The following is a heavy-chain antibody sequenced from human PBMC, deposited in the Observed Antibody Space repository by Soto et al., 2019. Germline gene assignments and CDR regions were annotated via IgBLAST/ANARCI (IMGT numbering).Heavy chain of an antibody. Sequence: SETLSLTCTVSGGSVSSNSYSWGWVRQSPGKGLEWIGYIYYSGSTYYNPSLKSRVTISVDTSKNQFSLKLSSVTAADTAVYFCATTLGYCSGGSCYIGYFDYWGQGTLVTSPQ. CDR3: ATTLGYCSGGSCYIGYFDY. V-gene: IGHV4-31*03. CDR2: IYYSGST. D-gene: IGHD2-15*01. CDR1: GGSVSSNSYS. J-gene: IGHJ4*02.